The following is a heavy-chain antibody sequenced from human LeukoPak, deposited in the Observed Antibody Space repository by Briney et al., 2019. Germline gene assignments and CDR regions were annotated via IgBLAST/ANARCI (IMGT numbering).Heavy chain of an antibody. CDR2: IIPIFGTT. CDR1: LGTFISYP. Sequence: SVNVSCKASLGTFISYPISWVRQAPGQGLEWMGGIIPIFGTTNYAQKFQGRVTITTDESTSTAYMELNSLRSEDTAVYYCARGIRGYYYYYMDVWGKGTTVTVSS. CDR3: ARGIRGYYYYYMDV. V-gene: IGHV1-69*05. J-gene: IGHJ6*03.